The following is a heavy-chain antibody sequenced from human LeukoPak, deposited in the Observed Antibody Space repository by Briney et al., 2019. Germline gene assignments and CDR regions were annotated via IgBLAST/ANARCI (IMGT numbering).Heavy chain of an antibody. J-gene: IGHJ4*02. CDR2: IYPGDSDT. V-gene: IGHV5-51*01. Sequence: GESLKISCKGPGNSFTRYWIGWVRQMPGKGLEWMGIIYPGDSDTRYSPSFQGRVTISADKSISTAYLQWSSLQASDTAMYYCARGYCSSTSCLPVFDYWGQGTLVTVSS. CDR3: ARGYCSSTSCLPVFDY. D-gene: IGHD2-2*01. CDR1: GNSFTRYW.